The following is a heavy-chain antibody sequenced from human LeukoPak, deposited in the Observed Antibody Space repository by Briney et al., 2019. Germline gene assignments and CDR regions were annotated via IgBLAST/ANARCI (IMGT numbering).Heavy chain of an antibody. J-gene: IGHJ6*02. V-gene: IGHV1-24*01. CDR1: GYTLTELS. D-gene: IGHD2-2*01. CDR2: FDPEHGET. CDR3: AFSFSKSYSYYYAMDV. Sequence: ASVKVSCKVSGYTLTELSIHWVRQAPGKGLEWMGGFDPEHGETIYAQKFQGRVTMTEDRSTDTAYMELSSLRSEDTAVYYCAFSFSKSYSYYYAMDVWGQGTTVTVSS.